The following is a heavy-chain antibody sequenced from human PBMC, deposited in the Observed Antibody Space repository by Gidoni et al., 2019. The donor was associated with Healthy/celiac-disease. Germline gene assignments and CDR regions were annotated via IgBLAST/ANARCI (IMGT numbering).Heavy chain of an antibody. J-gene: IGHJ4*02. D-gene: IGHD6-13*01. CDR1: GYTFTSYA. V-gene: IGHV1-8*01. Sequence: QVQLVQSGAEVTKPGASVKVSCKASGYTFTSYAINWVRQATGQGLEWMGGMNPNSGNTGYAQKFQGRVTMTRNTSISTAYMELSSLRSEDTAVYYCARTLRGGAAAGRRLYYFDYWGQGTLVTVSS. CDR3: ARTLRGGAAAGRRLYYFDY. CDR2: MNPNSGNT.